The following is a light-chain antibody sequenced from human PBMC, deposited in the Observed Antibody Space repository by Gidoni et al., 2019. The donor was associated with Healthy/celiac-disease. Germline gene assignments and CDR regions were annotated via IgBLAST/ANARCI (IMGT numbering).Light chain of an antibody. Sequence: DIKMTQSPSTLSASVGDRVTITCRASQSISSWLAWYQQKPGKAPMLLIYKASSLESGVPSRFSGRGSGTEFTLTISSLQPDDFATYYCQQYNSYWTFGQGTKVEIK. J-gene: IGKJ1*01. CDR2: KAS. CDR3: QQYNSYWT. CDR1: QSISSW. V-gene: IGKV1-5*03.